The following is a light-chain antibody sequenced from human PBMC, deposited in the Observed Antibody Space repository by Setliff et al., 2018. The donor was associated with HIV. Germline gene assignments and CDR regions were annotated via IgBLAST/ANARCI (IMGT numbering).Light chain of an antibody. Sequence: EIVLTQSPATLSLSPGERATLSCRASQSVDNYLAWYQQKPGQTPRLLIYDASNRATGIPARFSGGGSGTDFTLTILRLEPEDFAVYYCQQRSNRPLTFGGGTKVDIK. V-gene: IGKV3-11*01. CDR3: QQRSNRPLT. CDR1: QSVDNY. CDR2: DAS. J-gene: IGKJ4*01.